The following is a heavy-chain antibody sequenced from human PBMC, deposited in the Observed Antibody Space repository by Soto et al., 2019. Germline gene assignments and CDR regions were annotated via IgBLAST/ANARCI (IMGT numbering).Heavy chain of an antibody. CDR2: IYYSGST. Sequence: PSETLSVTCTVSGGSISSYYWSWIRQPPGEGLEWIGYIYYSGSTNYNPSLKSRVTISVDTSKNQFSLKLSSVTAADTSVYYCARDQPNGLIDYWGQGTLVTVSS. D-gene: IGHD2-8*01. CDR1: GGSISSYY. V-gene: IGHV4-59*01. CDR3: ARDQPNGLIDY. J-gene: IGHJ4*02.